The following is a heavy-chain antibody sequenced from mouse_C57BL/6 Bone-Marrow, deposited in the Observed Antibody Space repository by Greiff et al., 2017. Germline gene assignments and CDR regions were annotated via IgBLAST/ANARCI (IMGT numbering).Heavy chain of an antibody. J-gene: IGHJ1*03. CDR3: AREGIYYDYRWYFDV. CDR2: IYPGSGST. D-gene: IGHD2-4*01. V-gene: IGHV1-55*01. CDR1: GYTFTSYW. Sequence: QVQLQQPGAELVKPGASVKMSCKASGYTFTSYWITWVKQRPGQGLEWIGDIYPGSGSTNYNEKFKSKATLTVDTSSSTAYMQLSSLTSEDSAVYYCAREGIYYDYRWYFDVWGTGTTVTVSS.